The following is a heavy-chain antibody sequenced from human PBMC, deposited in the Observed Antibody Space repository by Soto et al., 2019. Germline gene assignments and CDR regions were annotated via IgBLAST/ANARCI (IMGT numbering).Heavy chain of an antibody. CDR1: GGTFSSYA. J-gene: IGHJ4*02. V-gene: IGHV1-69*01. Sequence: QVQLVQSGAEVKKPGSSVTVSCKASGGTFSSYAISWVRQAPGQGLEWMGGIIPIFGTANYAQKFQGRVTITADESTSTAYSELSSQRSEDTAVYYCARDKGGWDFDYWGQGTLVTVSS. D-gene: IGHD1-26*01. CDR2: IIPIFGTA. CDR3: ARDKGGWDFDY.